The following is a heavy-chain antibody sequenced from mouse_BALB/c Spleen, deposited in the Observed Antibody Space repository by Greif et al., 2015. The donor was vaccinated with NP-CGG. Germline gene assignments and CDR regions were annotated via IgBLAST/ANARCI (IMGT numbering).Heavy chain of an antibody. J-gene: IGHJ4*01. D-gene: IGHD1-2*01. V-gene: IGHV5-17*02. Sequence: EVKLVESGGGLVQPGGSRKLSCAASGFTFSSFGMHWVRQAPEKGLEWVAYISSGSSTIYYADTVKGRFTISRDNPKNTLFLQMTSRRSEDTAMYYCARGGITTATGLYAMDYWGQGTSVTVSS. CDR1: GFTFSSFG. CDR2: ISSGSSTI. CDR3: ARGGITTATGLYAMDY.